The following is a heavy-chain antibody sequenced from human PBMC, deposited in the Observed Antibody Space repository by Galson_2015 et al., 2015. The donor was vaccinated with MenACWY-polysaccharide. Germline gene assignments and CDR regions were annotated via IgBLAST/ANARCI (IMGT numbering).Heavy chain of an antibody. CDR2: SDGSST. Sequence: SDGSSTNYADSVKGRFPISRDNAKNTLYLQMNSLRAEDTALYYCARGYSAYDWGQGTLVTVSA. CDR3: ARGYSAYD. D-gene: IGHD5-12*01. V-gene: IGHV3-74*01. J-gene: IGHJ4*02.